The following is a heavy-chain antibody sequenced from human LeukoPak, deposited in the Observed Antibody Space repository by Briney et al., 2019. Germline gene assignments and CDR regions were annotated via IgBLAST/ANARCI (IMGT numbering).Heavy chain of an antibody. CDR2: IYTSGST. CDR1: GGSISSGSYY. Sequence: SETLSLTCTVSGGSISSGSYYWSWIRQPAGKGLEWIGRIYTSGSTNYNPSLKSRVTISVDTSKNQFSLKLSSVTAADTAVYYCARDSVDDCSGGSRYSGGLDPWGQGTLVTVSS. J-gene: IGHJ5*02. D-gene: IGHD2-15*01. CDR3: ARDSVDDCSGGSRYSGGLDP. V-gene: IGHV4-61*02.